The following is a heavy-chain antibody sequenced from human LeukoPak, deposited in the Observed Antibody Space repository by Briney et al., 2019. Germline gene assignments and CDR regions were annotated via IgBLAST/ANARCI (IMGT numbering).Heavy chain of an antibody. CDR1: GFTFSSDG. CDR2: IRYDGSNN. CDR3: AKDLEASY. V-gene: IGHV3-30*02. Sequence: GGSLRLSCAASGFTFSSDGMHWVPQAPRKGLEWVAFIRYDGSNNYYADSVKGRFTISRDNSKNTLYLQMNSLRAEDTAVYYCAKDLEASYWGQGTLVTVSS. J-gene: IGHJ4*02.